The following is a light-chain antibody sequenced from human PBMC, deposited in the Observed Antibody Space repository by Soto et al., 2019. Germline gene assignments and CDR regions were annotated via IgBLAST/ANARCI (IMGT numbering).Light chain of an antibody. J-gene: IGKJ1*01. V-gene: IGKV1-5*01. Sequence: DIQMTQSPSTLPASVGDRVTITCRASQSISTWLAWYQQKPGTAPKLLIYHASTLESGVPSRFSGSGSGTEFSLTISSLQPDDFATYYCQQYNTYSFGQGTKVEIK. CDR3: QQYNTYS. CDR1: QSISTW. CDR2: HAS.